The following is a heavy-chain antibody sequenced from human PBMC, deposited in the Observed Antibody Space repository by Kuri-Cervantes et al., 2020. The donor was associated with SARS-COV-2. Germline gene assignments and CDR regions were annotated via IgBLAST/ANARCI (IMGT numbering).Heavy chain of an antibody. V-gene: IGHV5-51*01. CDR2: IYPGDSDT. J-gene: IGHJ6*02. D-gene: IGHD3-10*01. CDR3: ARQGAPGGSGSYYLETPYYYYYGMDV. CDR1: GYSFTSYW. Sequence: GESLKISCKGSGYSFTSYWIGWVRQMPGKGLEWMGIIYPGDSDTRYSPSFQGQVTISADKSISTAYLQWSSLKASDTAMYYCARQGAPGGSGSYYLETPYYYYYGMDVWGQGTTVTVSS.